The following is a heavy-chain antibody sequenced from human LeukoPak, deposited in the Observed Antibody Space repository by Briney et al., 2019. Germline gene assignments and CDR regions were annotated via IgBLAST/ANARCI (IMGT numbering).Heavy chain of an antibody. J-gene: IGHJ4*02. Sequence: GGSLRLSCAASGFTFSSYAMSWVRQAPGRGLEWVSIIFPAGNTFYADSVKGRFTISRDNSKNTLSLEMNSLRAEDTAVYYCARGSMSLRIDYWGQGTLVTVSS. CDR1: GFTFSSYA. V-gene: IGHV3-66*01. CDR2: IFPAGNT. CDR3: ARGSMSLRIDY. D-gene: IGHD6-6*01.